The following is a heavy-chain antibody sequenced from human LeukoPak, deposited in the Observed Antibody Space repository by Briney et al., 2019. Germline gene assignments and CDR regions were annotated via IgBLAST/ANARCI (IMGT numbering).Heavy chain of an antibody. D-gene: IGHD4-23*01. J-gene: IGHJ4*02. CDR3: AREGGNSFY. Sequence: SETLSLTCAVSGGSISSGYYWGWIRQPPGKGLEWIGSIYHSGSTYYNPSLKSRVTISVDTSKNQFSLKLSSATAADTAVYYCAREGGNSFYWGQGTLVTVSS. CDR1: GGSISSGYY. V-gene: IGHV4-38-2*02. CDR2: IYHSGST.